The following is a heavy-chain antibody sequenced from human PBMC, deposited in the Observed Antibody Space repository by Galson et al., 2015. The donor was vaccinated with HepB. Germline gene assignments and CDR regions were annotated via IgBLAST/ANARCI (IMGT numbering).Heavy chain of an antibody. CDR2: IWYDDGSHK. J-gene: IGHJ4*02. CDR3: TRGPRVQLERMDY. CDR1: GFTFSNYG. D-gene: IGHD1-1*01. Sequence: SLRLSCAVSGFTFSNYGMHWVRRAPGKGLEWVAVIWYDDGSHKVYADSVKGRFTISRDNSKNTLYLEMNSLRVEDTAVYYCTRGPRVQLERMDYWGQGTLVTVSS. V-gene: IGHV3-33*08.